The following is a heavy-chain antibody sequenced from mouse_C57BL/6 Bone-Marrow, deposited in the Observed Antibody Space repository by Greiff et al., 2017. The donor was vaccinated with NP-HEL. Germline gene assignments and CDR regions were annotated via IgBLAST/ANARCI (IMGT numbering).Heavy chain of an antibody. CDR2: LDPSDSYT. CDR3: ARSPVYGNLPWFAY. V-gene: IGHV1-69*01. CDR1: GYTFTSYW. J-gene: IGHJ3*01. Sequence: QVQLQQPGAELVMPGASVKLSCKASGYTFTSYWMHWVKQRPGQGLEWIGELDPSDSYTNYNQKFKGKSTLTVDKSSSTAYMQLSSLPSEDSAVYYFARSPVYGNLPWFAYWGQGTLVTVSA. D-gene: IGHD2-1*01.